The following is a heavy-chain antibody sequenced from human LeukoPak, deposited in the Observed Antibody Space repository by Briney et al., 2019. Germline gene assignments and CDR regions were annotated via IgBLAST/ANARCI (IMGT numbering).Heavy chain of an antibody. D-gene: IGHD1-26*01. CDR3: ARLRGSYLGSDY. V-gene: IGHV4-38-2*02. CDR1: GYSISSGYY. Sequence: SETLSLTCTVSGYSISSGYYWGWIRQPPGKGLEWIGSIYHSGSTYYNPSLKSRVTISVDTSKNQFSLKLSSVTAADTAVYYCARLRGSYLGSDYWGQGTLVIVSS. J-gene: IGHJ4*02. CDR2: IYHSGST.